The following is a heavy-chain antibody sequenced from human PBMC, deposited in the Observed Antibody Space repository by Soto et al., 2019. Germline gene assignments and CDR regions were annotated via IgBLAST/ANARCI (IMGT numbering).Heavy chain of an antibody. J-gene: IGHJ3*02. D-gene: IGHD3-10*01. CDR3: ARDLVLGGDAFDI. CDR2: IYYSGST. Sequence: SETLSLTCTVSGGSISSGGYYWSWIRQHPGKGLEWIGYIYYSGSTYYNPSLKSRVTISVDTSKNQFSLKLSSVTAADTAVYYCARDLVLGGDAFDIWGQGTMVTVSS. CDR1: GGSISSGGYY. V-gene: IGHV4-31*03.